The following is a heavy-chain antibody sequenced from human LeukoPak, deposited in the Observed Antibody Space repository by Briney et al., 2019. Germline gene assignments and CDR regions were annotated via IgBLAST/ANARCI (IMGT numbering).Heavy chain of an antibody. CDR1: GFTVSSNY. CDR2: IYSGGST. D-gene: IGHD6-19*01. Sequence: GGSLRLSCAASGFTVSSNYMSWVRQVPGKGLEWVSVIYSGGSTYYADSVKGRFTISRDNSKNTLYLQMDSLRAEDTAVYYCARDTHSSGWYYFDYWGQGTLVTVSS. CDR3: ARDTHSSGWYYFDY. J-gene: IGHJ4*02. V-gene: IGHV3-53*01.